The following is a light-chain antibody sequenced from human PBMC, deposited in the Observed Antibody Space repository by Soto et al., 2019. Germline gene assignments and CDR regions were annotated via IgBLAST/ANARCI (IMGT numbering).Light chain of an antibody. J-gene: IGKJ1*01. CDR2: DAS. Sequence: DIQITQSPYSLSAAVGDRVTIACRASQNINTYLNWYQQKPGKAPKLLIFDASSLESGVPSRFSGSGSGTEFTLTISSLQPDDFATYYCQQYNSYRGTFGQGTKVDIK. V-gene: IGKV1-5*01. CDR1: QNINTY. CDR3: QQYNSYRGT.